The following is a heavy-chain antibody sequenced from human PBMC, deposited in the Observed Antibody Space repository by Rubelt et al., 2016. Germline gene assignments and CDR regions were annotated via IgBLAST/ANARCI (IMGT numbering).Heavy chain of an antibody. Sequence: QVQLQESGPGLVKPSQTLSLTCTVSGGSISSGGYYWSWIRQHPGKGLEWIGYIYYSGSTYYNPSLKRGVTKSVDTAKNQFSLKLRSVTAADTAVYYCARYSYCSSTSCLSPFDYWGQGTLVTVSS. CDR1: GGSISSGGYY. V-gene: IGHV4-31*03. D-gene: IGHD2-2*01. CDR2: IYYSGST. CDR3: ARYSYCSSTSCLSPFDY. J-gene: IGHJ4*02.